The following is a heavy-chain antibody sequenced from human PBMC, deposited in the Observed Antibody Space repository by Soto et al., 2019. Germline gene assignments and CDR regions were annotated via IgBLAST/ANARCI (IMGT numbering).Heavy chain of an antibody. CDR1: GYTFTSYG. V-gene: IGHV1-18*01. D-gene: IGHD3-3*01. J-gene: IGHJ3*02. CDR2: ISAYNGNT. Sequence: ASVKVSCKASGYTFTSYGISWVRQAPGQGLEWMGWISAYNGNTNYAQKLQGRVTMTTDTSTSTAYMELRSLRSDDTAVYYCAAEGITIFGVAGDAFDIWAQGTMVTVSS. CDR3: AAEGITIFGVAGDAFDI.